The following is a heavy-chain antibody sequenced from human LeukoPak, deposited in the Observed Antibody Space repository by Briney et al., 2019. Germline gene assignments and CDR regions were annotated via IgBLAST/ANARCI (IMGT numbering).Heavy chain of an antibody. J-gene: IGHJ4*02. CDR1: GFTFSSYA. V-gene: IGHV3-23*01. CDR3: AKDPRGGDSSSSGADY. Sequence: GGSLRLSCAASGFTFSSYAMSWVRQAPGKGLEWVSAISGSGGSTYYADSVKGRFTISRDNSKNTLYLQMNSLRAEDTAVYYCAKDPRGGDSSSSGADYWGQGTLVTVSS. D-gene: IGHD6-6*01. CDR2: ISGSGGST.